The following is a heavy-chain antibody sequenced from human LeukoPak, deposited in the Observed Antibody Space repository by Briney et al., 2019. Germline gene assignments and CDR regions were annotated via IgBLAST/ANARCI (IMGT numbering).Heavy chain of an antibody. V-gene: IGHV3-30*18. D-gene: IGHD5-24*01. J-gene: IGHJ4*02. CDR1: GFTFSSYG. CDR3: AKGMAEMATIGGGYFDY. CDR2: ISYDGSNK. Sequence: GRSLRLSCAASGFTFSSYGMHWVRQAPGKGLEWVAVISYDGSNKYYADSVKGRFTISRDNSKNTLYLQMNSLRAEDTAVYYCAKGMAEMATIGGGYFDYWGQGTLVTVSS.